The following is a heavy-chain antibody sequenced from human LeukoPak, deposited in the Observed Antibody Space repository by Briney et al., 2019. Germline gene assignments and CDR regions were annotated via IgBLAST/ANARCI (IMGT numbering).Heavy chain of an antibody. D-gene: IGHD1-14*01. J-gene: IGHJ6*02. V-gene: IGHV7-4-1*02. CDR2: INTNTGNP. Sequence: ASVRVSCKASGYTFTTYAMNWVRQAPGQGLEWMGWINTNTGNPTYAQGFTGRFVFSLDTSVTTAYLQISSLKAEDTAVYYCARDIRFPGRGMDVWGQGTTVTVSS. CDR1: GYTFTTYA. CDR3: ARDIRFPGRGMDV.